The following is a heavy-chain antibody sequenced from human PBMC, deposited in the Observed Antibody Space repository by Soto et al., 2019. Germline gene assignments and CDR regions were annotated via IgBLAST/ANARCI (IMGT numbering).Heavy chain of an antibody. Sequence: QVQLVQSGAEVKKPGSSVKVSCKASAGTFSSYAISWVRQAPGQGLEWMGGIIPIFGTANYAQKFQGRVTITADKSTSTAYMELSSLRSEDTAVYYCASPMYYESSGQFDYWGQGTLVTVSS. J-gene: IGHJ4*02. CDR3: ASPMYYESSGQFDY. V-gene: IGHV1-69*06. D-gene: IGHD3-22*01. CDR2: IIPIFGTA. CDR1: AGTFSSYA.